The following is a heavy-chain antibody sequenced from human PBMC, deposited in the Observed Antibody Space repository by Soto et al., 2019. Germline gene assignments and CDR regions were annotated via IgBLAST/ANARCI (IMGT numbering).Heavy chain of an antibody. CDR2: ISGSGGST. J-gene: IGHJ4*02. CDR3: AKSARPRLQLGTTLFAY. V-gene: IGHV3-23*01. CDR1: GFTFSSYA. D-gene: IGHD4-17*01. Sequence: EVQLLESGGGLVQPGGSLRLSCAASGFTFSSYAMSWVRQAPGKGLEWVSAISGSGGSTYYADSVKGRFTISRDNSKNTLYLQMNSLRAEDTAVYYCAKSARPRLQLGTTLFAYWGQGTLVTVSS.